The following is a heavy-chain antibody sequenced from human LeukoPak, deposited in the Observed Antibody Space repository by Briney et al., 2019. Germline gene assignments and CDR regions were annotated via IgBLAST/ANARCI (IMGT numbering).Heavy chain of an antibody. J-gene: IGHJ4*02. D-gene: IGHD6-19*01. CDR1: GFTFSSYG. CDR2: ITTSGNSI. Sequence: PGGSLRLSCAASGFTFSSYGMHWVRQAPGKGLEWLLFITTSGNSIYYADSVRGRFTISRDDAKNSLYLQINSLRAEDTAVYYCARDRAVANIGQLSPFHYCGQGTLVTVSS. CDR3: ARDRAVANIGQLSPFHY. V-gene: IGHV3-48*04.